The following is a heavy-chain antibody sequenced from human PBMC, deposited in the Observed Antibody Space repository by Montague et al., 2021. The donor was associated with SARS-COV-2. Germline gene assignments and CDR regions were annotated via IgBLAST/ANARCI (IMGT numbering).Heavy chain of an antibody. V-gene: IGHV3-30*04. CDR2: ISYDGSIQ. CDR1: GFTFNNYA. Sequence: SLRLSCAASGFTFNNYALHWVRQAPGKGLQWVAVISYDGSIQHYADSVKGRFTISRDHSKNTLSLQTDSLRTEDTAVYFCARAGGVFWFRASLARLSDWGQGTLVTVSS. J-gene: IGHJ4*02. D-gene: IGHD3-10*01. CDR3: ARAGGVFWFRASLARLSD.